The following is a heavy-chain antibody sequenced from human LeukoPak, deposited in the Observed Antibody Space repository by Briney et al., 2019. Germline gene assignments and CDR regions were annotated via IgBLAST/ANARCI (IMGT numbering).Heavy chain of an antibody. CDR1: GGSITSTSYY. J-gene: IGHJ5*02. CDR3: ARGSSSGWYRNYNWFDP. D-gene: IGHD6-19*01. Sequence: SETLSLTCTVSGGSITSTSYYWGWIRQPPGKGLEWIGSIYYSGSTYYNPSLKSRVTISVDTSKNQFSLKLSSVTAADTAVYYCARGSSSGWYRNYNWFDPWGQGTLVTVSS. V-gene: IGHV4-39*01. CDR2: IYYSGST.